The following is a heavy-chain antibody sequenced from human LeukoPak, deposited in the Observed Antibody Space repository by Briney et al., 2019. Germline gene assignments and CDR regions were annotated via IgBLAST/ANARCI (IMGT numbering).Heavy chain of an antibody. Sequence: GASVKVSCKASGYTFTSYDINWLRQATGQGLEWMGWMNPNSGNTGYAQKFQGRVTMTRNTSISTAYMELSSLRSEDTAVYYCARGRYYDFWSGYRHYYYYGMDVWGQGTTVTVSS. D-gene: IGHD3-3*01. CDR1: GYTFTSYD. V-gene: IGHV1-8*01. CDR3: ARGRYYDFWSGYRHYYYYGMDV. J-gene: IGHJ6*02. CDR2: MNPNSGNT.